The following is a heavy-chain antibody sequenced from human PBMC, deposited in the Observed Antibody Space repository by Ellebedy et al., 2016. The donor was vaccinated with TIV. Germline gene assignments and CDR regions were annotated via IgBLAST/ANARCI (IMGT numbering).Heavy chain of an antibody. Sequence: GGSLRLXXAASGFTFSSYGMHWVRQAPGKGLEWVAVISYDGSNKYYADSVKGRFTISRDNSKNTLYLQMNSLRAEDTAVYYCATAPPYYDSSGYYPGVSGAFDIWGQGTMVTVSS. J-gene: IGHJ3*02. D-gene: IGHD3-22*01. CDR1: GFTFSSYG. CDR3: ATAPPYYDSSGYYPGVSGAFDI. CDR2: ISYDGSNK. V-gene: IGHV3-30*03.